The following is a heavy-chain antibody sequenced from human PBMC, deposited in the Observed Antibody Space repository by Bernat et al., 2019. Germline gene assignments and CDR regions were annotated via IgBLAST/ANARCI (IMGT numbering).Heavy chain of an antibody. CDR3: AKDLCITKLRGLRSCYYGMDV. V-gene: IGHV3-43*02. J-gene: IGHJ6*02. CDR2: ISGDGGST. CDR1: GFTFDDYA. D-gene: IGHD3-10*01. Sequence: EVHLVESGGGVVQPGGSLRLSCAASGFTFDDYAMHWVRQAPGKGLEWVSLISGDGGSTYYADSVKGRFTVSRDNSKNSLYLQMNSLRTEDTALYYCAKDLCITKLRGLRSCYYGMDVWGQGTPVTVSS.